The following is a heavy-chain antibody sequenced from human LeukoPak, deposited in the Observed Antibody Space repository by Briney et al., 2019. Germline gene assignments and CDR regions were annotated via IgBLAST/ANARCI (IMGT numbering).Heavy chain of an antibody. CDR3: AKPLGYCSSTTCHIYDY. Sequence: GGSLRLSCAASGFTFSSHAMSWVRQAPGKGLEWVSAISGSAGSTYYADSVKGRFTISRDNSKNTLYLQMSSLRAEDTAVYYCAKPLGYCSSTTCHIYDYWGQGTLVTVSS. J-gene: IGHJ4*02. CDR2: ISGSAGST. V-gene: IGHV3-23*01. CDR1: GFTFSSHA. D-gene: IGHD2-2*02.